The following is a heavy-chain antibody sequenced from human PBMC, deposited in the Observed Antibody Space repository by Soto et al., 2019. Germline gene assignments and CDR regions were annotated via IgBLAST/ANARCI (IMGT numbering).Heavy chain of an antibody. V-gene: IGHV3-48*03. CDR3: AREGEYSSNK. CDR2: ISSSGSTI. D-gene: IGHD5-18*01. Sequence: PGGSLRLSCAASGFTFSSYEMNWVRQAPGKGLEWVSYISSSGSTIYYADSVKGRFTISRDNAKNSLYLQMNSLRAEDTAVYYCAREGEYSSNKRGQGTLVTVSS. J-gene: IGHJ4*02. CDR1: GFTFSSYE.